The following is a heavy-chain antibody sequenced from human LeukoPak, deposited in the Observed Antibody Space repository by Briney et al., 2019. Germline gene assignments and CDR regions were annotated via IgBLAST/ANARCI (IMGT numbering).Heavy chain of an antibody. CDR1: GGTFSSYA. CDR3: ARGHPLYSSSPWDAFDI. D-gene: IGHD6-13*01. V-gene: IGHV1-69*05. Sequence: ASVKVSCKASGGTFSSYAISWVRQAPGQGLEWMGGIIPIFGTANYAQKFQGRVTITTDESTSTAYMELSSLRSEDTAVYYCARGHPLYSSSPWDAFDIWGQGTMVTVSS. CDR2: IIPIFGTA. J-gene: IGHJ3*02.